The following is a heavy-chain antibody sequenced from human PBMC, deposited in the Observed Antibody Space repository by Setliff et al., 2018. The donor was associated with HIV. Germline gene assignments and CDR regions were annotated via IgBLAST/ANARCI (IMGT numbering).Heavy chain of an antibody. CDR1: GGSISSGGFY. V-gene: IGHV4-31*03. CDR2: IYYSGRT. J-gene: IGHJ3*02. Sequence: KTSETLSLTCTVTGGSISSGGFYWTWIRQHPGKGLEWIGYIYYSGRTYHNPSLKSRVTISVDTSTDQFSLKVSSVTAADTAVYYCARDGDSGTLYDAFDIWGQGTMVTVS. D-gene: IGHD1-26*01. CDR3: ARDGDSGTLYDAFDI.